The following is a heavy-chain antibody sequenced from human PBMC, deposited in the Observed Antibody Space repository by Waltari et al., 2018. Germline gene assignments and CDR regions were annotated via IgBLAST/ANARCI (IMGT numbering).Heavy chain of an antibody. CDR2: ISSSSSYI. CDR1: GFTFSSYS. D-gene: IGHD4-17*01. CDR3: VRDGDYGDYYYYYMDV. J-gene: IGHJ6*03. V-gene: IGHV3-21*01. Sequence: EVQLVESGGGLVKPGGSLRLSCAASGFTFSSYSMNWVRQAPGKGLEWVSSISSSSSYIYYADSVKGRFTISRDNAKNSLYLQMNSLRAEDTAVYYCVRDGDYGDYYYYYMDVWGKGTTVTVSS.